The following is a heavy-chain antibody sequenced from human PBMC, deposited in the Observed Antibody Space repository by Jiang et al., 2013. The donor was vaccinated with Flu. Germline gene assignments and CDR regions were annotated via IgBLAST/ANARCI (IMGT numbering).Heavy chain of an antibody. D-gene: IGHD3-22*01. J-gene: IGHJ5*02. CDR1: GFSFSGYA. Sequence: QLLESGGGLVQPGGSLRLSCAASGFSFSGYAMSWVRQAPGKGLEWVSAISGPGGSTYYADSVKGRFTISRDNSKNTLYLQMNSLGAEDTAVYYCAKAPTHYYDISDSNNWFDLWGQGILVTVSS. V-gene: IGHV3-23*01. CDR3: AKAPTHYYDISDSNNWFDL. CDR2: ISGPGGST.